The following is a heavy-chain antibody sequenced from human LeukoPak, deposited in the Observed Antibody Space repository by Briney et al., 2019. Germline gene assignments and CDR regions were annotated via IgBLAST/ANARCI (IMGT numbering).Heavy chain of an antibody. J-gene: IGHJ4*02. D-gene: IGHD2-2*01. Sequence: SLKLSRAASGFTFTGYYMNWVRQAPGQGLEWMGWISPNSGGTNYAQTVQGRVTMTRDTSISTAYLQLSRLRSEDTAVYYCARLGGYCRSSSWYDYWGQGTMVTVSS. CDR1: GFTFTGYY. CDR3: ARLGGYCRSSSWYDY. CDR2: ISPNSGGT. V-gene: IGHV1-2*02.